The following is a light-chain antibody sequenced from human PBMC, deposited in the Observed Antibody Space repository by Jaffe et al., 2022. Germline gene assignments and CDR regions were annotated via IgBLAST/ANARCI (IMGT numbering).Light chain of an antibody. V-gene: IGKV3-11*01. CDR2: SAS. J-gene: IGKJ2*01. CDR3: QQRSNRPPGYI. Sequence: EIVLTQSPATLSMSLGERATLFCRASETVRRELAWYQQKSGQPPRLLIYSASIRAPGIPARFSGSGSGTDFTLTISSLEPEDFAVYYCQQRSNRPPGYIFGQGTKVEIK. CDR1: ETVRRE.